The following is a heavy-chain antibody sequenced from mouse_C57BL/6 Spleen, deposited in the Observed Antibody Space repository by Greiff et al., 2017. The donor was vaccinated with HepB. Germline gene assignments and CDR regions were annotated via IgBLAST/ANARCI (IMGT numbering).Heavy chain of an antibody. CDR1: GYTFTSYW. CDR2: IDPSDSET. V-gene: IGHV1-52*01. Sequence: QVQLQQPGAELVRPGSSVKLSCKASGYTFTSYWMHWVKQRPIQGLEWIGNIDPSDSETHYNQKFKDKATLTVDKSSSTAYMQLSSLTSEDSAVYYCARSDYDYDGMDYWGQGTSVTVSS. D-gene: IGHD1-1*02. CDR3: ARSDYDYDGMDY. J-gene: IGHJ4*01.